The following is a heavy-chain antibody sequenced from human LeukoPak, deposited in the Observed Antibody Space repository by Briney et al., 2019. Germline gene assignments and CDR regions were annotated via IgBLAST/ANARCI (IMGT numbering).Heavy chain of an antibody. J-gene: IGHJ4*02. V-gene: IGHV3-53*01. CDR2: IYSGGST. Sequence: PGGSLRLSCAASGFTVSSNYMSWVRQAPGKGLEWVSIIYSGGSTYYADSVKGRFTISRDNSKNMLYLQMNSLRAEDTAVYYCARVFGGVYSYGGYYFDYWGQGTLVTVSS. D-gene: IGHD5-18*01. CDR1: GFTVSSNY. CDR3: ARVFGGVYSYGGYYFDY.